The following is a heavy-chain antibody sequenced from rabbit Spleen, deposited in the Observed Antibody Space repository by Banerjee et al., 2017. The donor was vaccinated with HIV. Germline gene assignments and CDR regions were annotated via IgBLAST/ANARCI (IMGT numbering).Heavy chain of an antibody. V-gene: IGHV1S45*01. CDR3: ARDLDDVIGWNFGW. Sequence: QEQLEESGGDLVKPQGSLTLTCTASGFSFSNSYWICWVRQAPGKGLEWISCIAGSSSGFTYSATWAKGRFTCSKTSSTTVTLQMTSLTAADTATYFCARDLDDVIGWNFGWWGQGTLVTVS. D-gene: IGHD4-1*01. CDR1: GFSFSNSYW. CDR2: IAGSSSGFT. J-gene: IGHJ4*01.